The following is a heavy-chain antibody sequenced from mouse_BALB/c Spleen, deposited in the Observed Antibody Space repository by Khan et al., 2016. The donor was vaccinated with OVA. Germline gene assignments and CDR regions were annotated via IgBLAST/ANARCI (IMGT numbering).Heavy chain of an antibody. CDR3: ARDNCGSSWYFDV. CDR2: IRYDGNN. J-gene: IGHJ1*01. Sequence: VQLKQSGPGLVKPSQSLSLTCSVTGYSITSGYYWNWIRQFPGNKLELMGYIRYDGNNNYSPSLKNRITITRDTSKNQFFMRLNSVTMEDTATYYCARDNCGSSWYFDVWGAGTTVTVSS. CDR1: GYSITSGYY. D-gene: IGHD1-1*01. V-gene: IGHV3-6*02.